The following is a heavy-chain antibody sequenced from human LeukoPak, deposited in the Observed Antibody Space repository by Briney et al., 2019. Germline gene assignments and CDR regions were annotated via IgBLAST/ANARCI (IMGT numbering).Heavy chain of an antibody. Sequence: PSETLSLTCAVYGGSFSGYYWSWIRQPPGKGLEWIGEINHSGSTNYNPSLKSRVTISVDTSKNQFSLKLSSVTAADTAAYYCARSIRYYDSSGYPDRWGQGTLVTVSS. CDR1: GGSFSGYY. J-gene: IGHJ4*02. CDR2: INHSGST. V-gene: IGHV4-34*01. CDR3: ARSIRYYDSSGYPDR. D-gene: IGHD3-22*01.